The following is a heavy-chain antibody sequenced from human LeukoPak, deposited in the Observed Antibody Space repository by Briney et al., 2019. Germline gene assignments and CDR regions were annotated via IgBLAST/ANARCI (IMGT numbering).Heavy chain of an antibody. CDR1: GFTFSSYA. D-gene: IGHD6-13*01. CDR2: ISGSGGST. Sequence: GGSLRLSCAASGFTFSSYAMSWVRQAPGKGLEWVSAISGSGGSTYYADSVKGRFTISRDNSKNTLYLQMNSLRAEDTAAYYCAKGGSSSSWFPFDYWGQGTLVTVSS. CDR3: AKGGSSSSWFPFDY. V-gene: IGHV3-23*01. J-gene: IGHJ4*02.